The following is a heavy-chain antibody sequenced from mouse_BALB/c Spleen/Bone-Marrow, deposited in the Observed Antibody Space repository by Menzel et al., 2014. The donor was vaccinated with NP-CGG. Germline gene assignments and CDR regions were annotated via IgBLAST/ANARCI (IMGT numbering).Heavy chain of an antibody. CDR1: GFNIKDTY. D-gene: IGHD4-1*01. V-gene: IGHV14-3*02. J-gene: IGHJ1*01. CDR3: ARAGRGRYFDV. Sequence: EVQLQQSGAELVKPGASVKLPCTASGFNIKDTYMHWVKQRPEQGLEWIGRIDPANGNTKYDPKFQGKATITPDTSSNTAYLQLSSLTSEDTAVYYCARAGRGRYFDVWGAGTTVTVSS. CDR2: IDPANGNT.